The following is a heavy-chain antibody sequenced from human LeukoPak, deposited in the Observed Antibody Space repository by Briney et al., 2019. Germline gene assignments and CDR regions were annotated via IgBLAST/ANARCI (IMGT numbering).Heavy chain of an antibody. CDR2: ISSSSTTI. Sequence: GGSLRLSCAASGFTFSSYSMNWVRQAPGKGLEWVSYISSSSTTIYYADSVKGRFTISRDNAKNSLYLQMNSLRDEDTAVYYCARTISAEYWGLFEYGGQGTLVTISS. D-gene: IGHD2/OR15-2a*01. J-gene: IGHJ4*02. CDR1: GFTFSSYS. CDR3: ARTISAEYWGLFEY. V-gene: IGHV3-48*02.